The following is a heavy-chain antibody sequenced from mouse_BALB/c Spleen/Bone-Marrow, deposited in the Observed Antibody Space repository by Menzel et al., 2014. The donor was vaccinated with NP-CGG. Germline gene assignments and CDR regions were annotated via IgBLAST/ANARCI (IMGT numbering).Heavy chain of an antibody. V-gene: IGHV4-1*02. CDR1: GFDFSTFW. J-gene: IGHJ3*01. CDR2: INPDRRTI. Sequence: EVKLVESGGGLVQPGGSLKLSCAASGFDFSTFWMSWVRQAPGKGLEWIGEINPDRRTINYAPPLKDKFIISGDNAKNTLYLLMSKVRSEDTALYYCARLHYYGYGAYWGQGTLVTVSA. D-gene: IGHD1-2*01. CDR3: ARLHYYGYGAY.